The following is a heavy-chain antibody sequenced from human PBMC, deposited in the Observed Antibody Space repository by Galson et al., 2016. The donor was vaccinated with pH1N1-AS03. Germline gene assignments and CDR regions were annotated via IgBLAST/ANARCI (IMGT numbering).Heavy chain of an antibody. CDR1: GYSFTSYA. V-gene: IGHV1-3*01. J-gene: IGHJ4*02. D-gene: IGHD3-22*01. Sequence: SVKVSCKASGYSFTSYAIQWVRQAPGQGLEWMGGINVGDGHTKYSQKFQGRVTITRDTSANTAYMDLSSLRSEDTAFYYCARSGWHASHDYDSHALGYWGQATLVTVSS. CDR3: ARSGWHASHDYDSHALGY. CDR2: INVGDGHT.